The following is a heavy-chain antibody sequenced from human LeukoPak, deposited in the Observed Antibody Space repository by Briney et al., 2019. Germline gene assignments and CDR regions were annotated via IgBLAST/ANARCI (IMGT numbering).Heavy chain of an antibody. CDR2: IKQDGSEK. Sequence: GGSLRLSCAASGFTFSSYWMTWVRQAPGKGLEWVANIKQDGSEKYYVDSVKGRFTISRDNAKNSLYLQMNSLKGDDTAVYYCAKDSAFYYIDVWGKGTTVIISS. J-gene: IGHJ6*03. D-gene: IGHD3-10*01. CDR1: GFTFSSYW. CDR3: AKDSAFYYIDV. V-gene: IGHV3-7*01.